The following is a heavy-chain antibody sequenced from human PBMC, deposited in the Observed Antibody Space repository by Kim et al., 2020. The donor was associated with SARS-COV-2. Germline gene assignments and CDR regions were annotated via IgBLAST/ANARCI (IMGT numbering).Heavy chain of an antibody. Sequence: SETLSLTCTVSGYSISSGYYWGWIRQPPGKGLEWIGSIYHSGSTYYNPSLKSRVTISVDTSKNQFSLKLSSVTAADTAVYYCARIRGRIWFGELSPAEMDVWGQGTTVTVSS. CDR2: IYHSGST. D-gene: IGHD3-10*01. CDR3: ARIRGRIWFGELSPAEMDV. J-gene: IGHJ6*02. CDR1: GYSISSGYY. V-gene: IGHV4-38-2*02.